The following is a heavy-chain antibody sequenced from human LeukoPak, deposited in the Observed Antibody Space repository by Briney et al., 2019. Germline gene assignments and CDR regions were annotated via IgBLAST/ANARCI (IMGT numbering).Heavy chain of an antibody. CDR2: INPSGGST. D-gene: IGHD1-26*01. CDR3: ARGGTYYPYIDS. CDR1: GYTFTNYY. J-gene: IGHJ4*02. V-gene: IGHV1-46*01. Sequence: ASVKVSCRASGYTFTNYYMHWVRQAPGQGLEWMGIINPSGGSTTYAQKFQDRVTMTTDSSTSTAYMDLTSLRYDDTAVYYCARGGTYYPYIDSWGQGTLVTVSS.